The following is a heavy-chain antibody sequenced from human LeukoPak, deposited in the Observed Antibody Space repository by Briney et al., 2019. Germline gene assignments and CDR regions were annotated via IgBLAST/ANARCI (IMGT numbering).Heavy chain of an antibody. Sequence: PGGSLRLSCAASGFTFSDYYMSWIRQAPGQGLRWVSYISSSSSYTNYADSVKGRFTISRENAKNTLYLQMNSLRAEDTAVYYCARTRTLPIAGGFDTWGQGSLVAVSS. V-gene: IGHV3-11*06. J-gene: IGHJ5*02. CDR1: GFTFSDYY. CDR2: ISSSSSYT. D-gene: IGHD3-16*01. CDR3: ARTRTLPIAGGFDT.